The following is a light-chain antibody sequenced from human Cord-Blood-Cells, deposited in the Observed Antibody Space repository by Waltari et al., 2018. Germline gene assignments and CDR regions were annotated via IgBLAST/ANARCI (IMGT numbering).Light chain of an antibody. CDR3: QQYGSSRVT. CDR1: QSVSSSY. V-gene: IGKV3-20*01. J-gene: IGKJ3*01. Sequence: IGLAQSLGTLSFSPGAIATLSCRASQSVSSSYLAWYQQKPGQAPRLLIYGASSRATGIPDRFSGSGSGTDFTLTISRLEPEDFAVYYCQQYGSSRVTFGPGTKVDIK. CDR2: GAS.